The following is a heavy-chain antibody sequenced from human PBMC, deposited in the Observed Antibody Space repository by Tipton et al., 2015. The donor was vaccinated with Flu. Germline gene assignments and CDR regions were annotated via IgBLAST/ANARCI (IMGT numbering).Heavy chain of an antibody. CDR3: ARDPLMCLGIGY. D-gene: IGHD7-27*01. V-gene: IGHV4-39*07. CDR1: GGSISSSSYY. CDR2: IYYSGST. Sequence: TLSLTCTVSGGSISSSSYYWGWIRQPPGKGLEWIGSIYYSGSTYYNPSLKSRVTISVDTSKNQFSLKLSSVTAADTAVYYCARDPLMCLGIGYWGQGTLVTVSS. J-gene: IGHJ4*02.